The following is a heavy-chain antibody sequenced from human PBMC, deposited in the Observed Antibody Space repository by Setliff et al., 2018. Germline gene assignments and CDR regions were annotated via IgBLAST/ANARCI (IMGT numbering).Heavy chain of an antibody. CDR2: ISYDGSNR. D-gene: IGHD3-10*01. Sequence: GGSLRLSCSASGFTLSTYWMNWVRQAPGKGLEWVAFISYDGSNRYYADSVKGRFTISRDNAKKSLYLQMNSLRVDDTAVYYCARAQGYDSGTYWGVDYYYYMDVWGKGTTVTVSS. CDR3: ARAQGYDSGTYWGVDYYYYMDV. J-gene: IGHJ6*03. V-gene: IGHV3-30*03. CDR1: GFTLSTYW.